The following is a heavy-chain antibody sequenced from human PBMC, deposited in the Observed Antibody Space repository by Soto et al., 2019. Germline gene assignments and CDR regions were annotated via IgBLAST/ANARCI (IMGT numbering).Heavy chain of an antibody. D-gene: IGHD3-3*01. Sequence: GASVKVSCKASGGTFSNYAISWVRQAPGQGLEWMGGIIPIFGTANYAQKFQGRVTITADESTSTAYMELSSLRSEDTAVYYCARVYDDFWSGYWSPQYYYYYGMDVWGQGTTVTVSS. CDR3: ARVYDDFWSGYWSPQYYYYYGMDV. CDR2: IIPIFGTA. J-gene: IGHJ6*02. CDR1: GGTFSNYA. V-gene: IGHV1-69*13.